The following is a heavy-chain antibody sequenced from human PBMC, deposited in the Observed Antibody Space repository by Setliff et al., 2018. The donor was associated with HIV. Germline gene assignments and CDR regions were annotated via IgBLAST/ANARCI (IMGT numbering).Heavy chain of an antibody. J-gene: IGHJ4*02. CDR2: IYNSGYT. Sequence: ASETLSLTCKVSGAPISSYYWNWIRQPPGKGLEWIGYIYNSGYTNYKPSLKSRVTISLDTSKNQFSLNLRSVTAADTAVYYCATTGQGRAYFDFWGQGSLVTVSS. CDR1: GAPISSYY. D-gene: IGHD2-21*01. CDR3: ATTGQGRAYFDF. V-gene: IGHV4-59*01.